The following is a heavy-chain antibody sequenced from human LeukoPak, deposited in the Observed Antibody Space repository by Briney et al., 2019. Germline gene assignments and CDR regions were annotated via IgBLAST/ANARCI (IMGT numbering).Heavy chain of an antibody. CDR2: IDGVGSQS. J-gene: IGHJ4*02. D-gene: IGHD3-16*01. V-gene: IGHV3-7*01. Sequence: GGSLRLSCAASGFSFSTSWMTWVRQAPGKGLEWVANIDGVGSQSDHVASVRGRFTISRDNAKNSVYLQMISLRDDDTAVYYCTRDRAYGALDYWGQGTLVTVS. CDR3: TRDRAYGALDY. CDR1: GFSFSTSW.